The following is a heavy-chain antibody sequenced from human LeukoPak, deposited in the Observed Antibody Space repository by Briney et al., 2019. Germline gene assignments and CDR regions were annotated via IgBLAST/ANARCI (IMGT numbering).Heavy chain of an antibody. J-gene: IGHJ4*02. CDR1: GYTFTIYG. D-gene: IGHD6-13*01. Sequence: ASVKVSCKASGYTFTIYGVIWVRQAPGQGLEWMGWISTYNGNTNYAQKFQGRVTMTTDTSTSTAYMELRSLRSDDTAVYYCSLAAAGTFTELHFDYWGQGTLVTVSS. CDR3: SLAAAGTFTELHFDY. CDR2: ISTYNGNT. V-gene: IGHV1-18*01.